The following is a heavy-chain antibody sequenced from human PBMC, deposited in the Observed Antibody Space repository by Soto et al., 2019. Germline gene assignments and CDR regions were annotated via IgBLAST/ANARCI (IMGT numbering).Heavy chain of an antibody. CDR1: GGSVSSGRYY. CDR3: ARGGVLRFLKWLPLAEFDP. Sequence: SETLSLTCTVSGGSVSSGRYYWTWIRQSPGKGLEWMGYILSSGSTYYNPSLKSRATISVDTSKNQFSLKLSSVTAADTAVYYCARGGVLRFLKWLPLAEFDPWGHGTLVPVSS. CDR2: ILSSGST. V-gene: IGHV4-61*01. D-gene: IGHD3-3*01. J-gene: IGHJ5*02.